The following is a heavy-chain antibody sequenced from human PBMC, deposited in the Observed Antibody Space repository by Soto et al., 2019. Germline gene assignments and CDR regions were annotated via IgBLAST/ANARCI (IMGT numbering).Heavy chain of an antibody. J-gene: IGHJ6*03. CDR1: GYTFTSYA. D-gene: IGHD3-10*01. Sequence: GASVKVSCKASGYTFTSYAMHWVRQAPGQRLEWMGWINAGNGNTKYSQKFQGRVTITRDTSASTAYLELSSLRSEDTAVYYCAREVYVITMVRGVIPYYMDVWGKGTTVTVSS. CDR2: INAGNGNT. CDR3: AREVYVITMVRGVIPYYMDV. V-gene: IGHV1-3*01.